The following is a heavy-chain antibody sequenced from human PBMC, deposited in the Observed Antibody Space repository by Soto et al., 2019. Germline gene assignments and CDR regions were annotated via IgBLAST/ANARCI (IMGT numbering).Heavy chain of an antibody. J-gene: IGHJ5*02. Sequence: QITLKESGPTLVKPTQTLTLTCTFSGFSLSTSGVGVGWIRQPPGKALEWLALIYWDDDKRYSPSLKSRLTITKDPSKNQGVLTMTNMDPVDTAPYYCARTMSGGWSNNWFDPWGQGTLVTVSS. D-gene: IGHD3-10*02. CDR1: GFSLSTSGVG. CDR3: ARTMSGGWSNNWFDP. V-gene: IGHV2-5*02. CDR2: IYWDDDK.